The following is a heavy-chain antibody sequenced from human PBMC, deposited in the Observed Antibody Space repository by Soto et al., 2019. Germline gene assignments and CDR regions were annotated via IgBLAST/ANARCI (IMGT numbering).Heavy chain of an antibody. Sequence: EVQLVESGGGLIQPGGSLRLSCAASGFTVSSNYMSWVRQAPGKGLEWVSVIYSGGSTYYADSVKGRFTISRDNSKNTLYLQMNSLRSEYTAVYYCATQWERRYYFDYWGQGTLVTVSS. V-gene: IGHV3-53*01. D-gene: IGHD1-26*01. CDR2: IYSGGST. CDR3: ATQWERRYYFDY. J-gene: IGHJ4*02. CDR1: GFTVSSNY.